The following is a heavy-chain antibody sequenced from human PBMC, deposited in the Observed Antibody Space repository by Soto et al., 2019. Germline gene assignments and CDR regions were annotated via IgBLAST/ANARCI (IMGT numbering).Heavy chain of an antibody. CDR2: IYYSGST. CDR1: GGSISSYY. CDR3: ARGETYYDFWSGYYPPLSMDF. V-gene: IGHV4-59*01. Sequence: SETLSLTCTVSGGSISSYYWSWIRQPPGKGLEWIGYIYYSGSTNYNPSLKSRVTISVDTSKNQFSLKLSSVTAADTAVYYCARGETYYDFWSGYYPPLSMDFWGQGTTVTVSS. J-gene: IGHJ6*02. D-gene: IGHD3-3*01.